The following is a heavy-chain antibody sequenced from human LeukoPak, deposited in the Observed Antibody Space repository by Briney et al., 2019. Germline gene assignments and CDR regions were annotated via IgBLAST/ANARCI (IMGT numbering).Heavy chain of an antibody. CDR1: GFTLSSYA. D-gene: IGHD6-13*01. Sequence: GGSLRLSCAASGFTLSSYAMTRVRQAPGRGLEWVSSVDGGGGGTYYADSVKGRFTISRDNSKDTLYLQMNGLRAEDTAVYFCAKQSAGSAAWYSLHYDFWGQGTLVTVSS. V-gene: IGHV3-23*01. CDR2: VDGGGGGT. CDR3: AKQSAGSAAWYSLHYDF. J-gene: IGHJ4*02.